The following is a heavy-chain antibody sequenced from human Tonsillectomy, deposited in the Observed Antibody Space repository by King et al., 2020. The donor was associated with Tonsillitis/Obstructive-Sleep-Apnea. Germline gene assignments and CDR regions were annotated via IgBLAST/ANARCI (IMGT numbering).Heavy chain of an antibody. D-gene: IGHD3-10*01. CDR2: INSDGSIT. J-gene: IGHJ3*02. CDR3: ARGRMGAFDI. CDR1: GFTFSTYW. Sequence: VQLVESGGGLVQPGGSLRLSCAASGFTFSTYWMHCVRQAPWKGLVWVSRINSDGSITSSADSGKGRFTISRDNAENTLYLKMNSLRAEDTAVYYCARGRMGAFDIWGQGTMVTVSS. V-gene: IGHV3-74*01.